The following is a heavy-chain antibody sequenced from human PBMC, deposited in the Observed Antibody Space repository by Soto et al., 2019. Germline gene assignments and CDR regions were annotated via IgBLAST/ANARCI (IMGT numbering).Heavy chain of an antibody. J-gene: IGHJ1*01. CDR2: ISSNGGWT. CDR3: AKYSELPYEAYLQQ. V-gene: IGHV3-23*01. Sequence: GGSLRLSCAASGFTFSVYAMSWVRQAPGKGLEWVSAISSNGGWTFYADSLRGRFTISRDNSKSALYLQMNNLRAEDTAIYYCAKYSELPYEAYLQQWGQGTLVTVSS. D-gene: IGHD1-7*01. CDR1: GFTFSVYA.